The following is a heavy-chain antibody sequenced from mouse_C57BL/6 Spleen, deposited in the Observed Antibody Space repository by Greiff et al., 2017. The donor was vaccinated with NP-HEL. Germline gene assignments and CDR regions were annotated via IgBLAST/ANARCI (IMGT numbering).Heavy chain of an antibody. CDR3: ARGWDGDFDY. Sequence: DVMLVESGGGLVKPGGSLKLSCAASGFTFSSYAMSWVRQTPEKRLEWVATISDGGSYTYYPDNVKGRFTISRDNAKNNLYLQMSHLKSEDTAMYYCARGWDGDFDYWGQGTTLTVSS. CDR2: ISDGGSYT. CDR1: GFTFSSYA. J-gene: IGHJ2*01. V-gene: IGHV5-4*03. D-gene: IGHD4-1*01.